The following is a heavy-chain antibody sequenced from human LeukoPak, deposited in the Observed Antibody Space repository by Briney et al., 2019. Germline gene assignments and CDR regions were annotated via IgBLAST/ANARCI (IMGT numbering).Heavy chain of an antibody. CDR3: ARDDGYSSGWYSDY. D-gene: IGHD6-19*01. J-gene: IGHJ4*02. Sequence: GGSLRLSCAASGFTFSDYYMSWIRQAPGKGLEWVSDISSTSIYTNYADSVKGRFTISRDNAKNSLYLQMNSLRAEDTAVYYCARDDGYSSGWYSDYWGQGTLVTVSS. V-gene: IGHV3-11*05. CDR1: GFTFSDYY. CDR2: ISSTSIYT.